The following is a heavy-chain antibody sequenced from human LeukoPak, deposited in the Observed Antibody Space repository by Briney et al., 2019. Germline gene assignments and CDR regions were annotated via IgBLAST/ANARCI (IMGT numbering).Heavy chain of an antibody. J-gene: IGHJ6*03. CDR1: GFTFDDYA. D-gene: IGHD2-15*01. Sequence: GGSLRLSCAAPGFTFDDYAMHWVRQAPGKGLEWVSLISWDGGSSYYADSVKGRFTISRDNSKNSLYLQMNSLRAEDTALYYCAKATRDIVDGPMDVWGKGTTVTVSS. CDR2: ISWDGGSS. CDR3: AKATRDIVDGPMDV. V-gene: IGHV3-43D*03.